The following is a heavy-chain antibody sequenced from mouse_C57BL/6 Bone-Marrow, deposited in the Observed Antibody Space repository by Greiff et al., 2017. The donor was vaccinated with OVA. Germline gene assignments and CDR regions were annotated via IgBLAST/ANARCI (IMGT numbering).Heavy chain of an antibody. J-gene: IGHJ2*01. V-gene: IGHV6-3*01. CDR3: TDYGSLRLGFDY. CDR1: GFTFSNYW. Sequence: EVKLMESGGGLVQPGGSMKLSCVASGFTFSNYWMNWVRQSPEKGLEWVAQIRLKSDNYATHDAESVKGRFTISRADSKSSVYLQMNNLRAEDTGIYYCTDYGSLRLGFDYWGQGTTLTVSS. D-gene: IGHD1-1*01. CDR2: IRLKSDNYAT.